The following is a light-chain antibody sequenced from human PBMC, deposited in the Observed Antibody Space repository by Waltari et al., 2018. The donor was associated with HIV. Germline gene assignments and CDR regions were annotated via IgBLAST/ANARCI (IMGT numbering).Light chain of an antibody. J-gene: IGLJ2*01. CDR2: RNN. V-gene: IGLV1-47*01. CDR3: AAWDDSLSGPV. CDR1: SSNIGSNY. Sequence: QSVLTQPPSASGTAGQRVTISYSGSSSNIGSNYVYWYQQLPGTAPKLLIYRNNQRPSGVPDRFSGSKSGTSASLAISGLRSEDEADYYCAAWDDSLSGPVFGGGTKLTVL.